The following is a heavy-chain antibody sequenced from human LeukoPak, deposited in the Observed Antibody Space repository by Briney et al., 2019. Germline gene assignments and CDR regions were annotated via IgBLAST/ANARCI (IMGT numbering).Heavy chain of an antibody. CDR3: ASKGIAVAYNY. D-gene: IGHD6-19*01. V-gene: IGHV3-21*01. CDR2: ISSSSSYI. CDR1: GFTVSSNY. Sequence: GGSLRLSCAASGFTVSSNYMSWVRQAPGKGLEWVSSISSSSSYIYYADSVKGRFTISRDNAKNSLYLQMNSLRAEDTAVYYCASKGIAVAYNYWGQGTLVTVSS. J-gene: IGHJ4*02.